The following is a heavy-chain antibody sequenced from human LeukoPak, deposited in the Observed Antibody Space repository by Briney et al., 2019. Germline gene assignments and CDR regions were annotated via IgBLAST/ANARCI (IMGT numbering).Heavy chain of an antibody. J-gene: IGHJ5*02. CDR3: ARDVHGDYGSGWFDP. Sequence: SVKVSCKTSGGTFNNSAISWVRQAPGQGLEWLGGIMPLFGTAGYAQKFQGRVTITKDESTRTVYMELTSLTSDDTAVYYCARDVHGDYGSGWFDPWGQGTLVSVSS. CDR2: IMPLFGTA. CDR1: GGTFNNSA. V-gene: IGHV1-69*05. D-gene: IGHD4-17*01.